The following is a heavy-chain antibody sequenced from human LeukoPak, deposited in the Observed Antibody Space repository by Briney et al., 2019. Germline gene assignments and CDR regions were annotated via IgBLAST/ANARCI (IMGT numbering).Heavy chain of an antibody. CDR3: ARDPVPAAARHFDY. Sequence: GGSLRLSCAASGFTFSTYAMLWVRQAPGKGLEWVAVTSSDGTVKYYPDSVKGRFTISRDNSKNTLYLQVNSLRPEDTGVYYCARDPVPAAARHFDYWGQRTLDTVSS. CDR2: TSSDGTVK. CDR1: GFTFSTYA. J-gene: IGHJ4*01. V-gene: IGHV3-30-3*01. D-gene: IGHD2-2*01.